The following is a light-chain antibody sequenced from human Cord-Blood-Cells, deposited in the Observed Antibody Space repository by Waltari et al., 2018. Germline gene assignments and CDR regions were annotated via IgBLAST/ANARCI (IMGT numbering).Light chain of an antibody. J-gene: IGLJ3*02. CDR2: SNS. V-gene: IGLV1-40*01. CDR1: SSNIGAGYD. CDR3: QSYDSSLSGLWV. Sequence: QSVLTQPPSVSGAPGQRVTISCTGSSSNIGAGYDVHWYQQLPGTAPKLLIYSNSNRPSGVPDRFSGSKSGTSASLAITGLQAEDEADYYGQSYDSSLSGLWVFGGGTKLTVV.